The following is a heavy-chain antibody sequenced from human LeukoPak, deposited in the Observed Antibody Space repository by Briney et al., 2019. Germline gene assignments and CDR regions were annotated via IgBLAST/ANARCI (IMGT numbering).Heavy chain of an antibody. J-gene: IGHJ4*02. D-gene: IGHD3-16*01. CDR1: GFTVSAND. V-gene: IGHV3-53*04. CDR3: IRQGVGGPPR. Sequence: GGSLRLSCAASGFTVSANDMSWVRQAPGKGLEWVSLIYAGGSSSAFYADSVKGRFTASRHDSKNTLDLQMNGPRADDTAVYYCIRQGVGGPPRWGQGTLVTVSS. CDR2: IYAGGSSSA.